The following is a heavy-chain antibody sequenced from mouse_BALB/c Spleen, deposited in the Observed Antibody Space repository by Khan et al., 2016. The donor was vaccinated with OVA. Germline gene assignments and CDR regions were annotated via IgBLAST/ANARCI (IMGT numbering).Heavy chain of an antibody. J-gene: IGHJ4*01. D-gene: IGHD1-1*01. Sequence: QSELVQSGPELRKPGETVKISCKASGYTFTNYGMNWVKQAPGKGLKWMGWMNTYTGEPTYDDDFKGRFAFSLETSASTAYLQINNLKNEDMGTYFGGRSQLIFYAMDYWGQGTSVTVSS. CDR1: GYTFTNYG. V-gene: IGHV9-1*02. CDR2: MNTYTGEP. CDR3: GRSQLIFYAMDY.